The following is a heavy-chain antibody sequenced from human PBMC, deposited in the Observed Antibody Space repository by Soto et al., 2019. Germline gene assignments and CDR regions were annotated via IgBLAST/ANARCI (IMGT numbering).Heavy chain of an antibody. CDR2: MDPRNGNT. CDR3: ARDLGDFRSTSGVFLHVMDV. CDR1: GYSFSNFD. D-gene: IGHD3-3*01. V-gene: IGHV1-8*01. J-gene: IGHJ6*02. Sequence: ASVKVSCKASGYSFSNFDINWVRQAPGQGLEWVGWMDPRNGNTGYAEKFQGRVTLTGNTAISTAYMELSSLRSEDTAVYYCARDLGDFRSTSGVFLHVMDVWGQGTTVTVSS.